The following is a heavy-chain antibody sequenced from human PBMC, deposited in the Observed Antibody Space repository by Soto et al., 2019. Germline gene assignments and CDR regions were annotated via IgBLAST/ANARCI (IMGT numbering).Heavy chain of an antibody. CDR1: GDSISSGGYS. Sequence: KPSETLSLTCTVSGDSISSGGYSWTWVRQLPGKGLEWIGYIYHFGTTYYNPALKSRVTISVDRSKNQFSLNLTSVTAADTAVYYCVRDRLESQVFDYWGQGTLVTVSS. V-gene: IGHV4-30-2*01. J-gene: IGHJ4*02. D-gene: IGHD1-1*01. CDR2: IYHFGTT. CDR3: VRDRLESQVFDY.